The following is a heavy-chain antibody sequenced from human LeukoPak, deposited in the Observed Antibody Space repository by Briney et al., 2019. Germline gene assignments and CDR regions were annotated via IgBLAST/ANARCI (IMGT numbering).Heavy chain of an antibody. CDR3: AKDISPNDNSWSGTDY. CDR2: INPNSGGT. CDR1: GYTFTGYY. V-gene: IGHV1-2*02. D-gene: IGHD6-13*01. J-gene: IGHJ4*02. Sequence: GASVKVSCKASGYTFTGYYMHWVRQAPGQGLEWMGWINPNSGGTNYAQKFQGRVTMTRDTSISTAYMELSRLRSDDKAVFYCAKDISPNDNSWSGTDYWGQGTLVTVSS.